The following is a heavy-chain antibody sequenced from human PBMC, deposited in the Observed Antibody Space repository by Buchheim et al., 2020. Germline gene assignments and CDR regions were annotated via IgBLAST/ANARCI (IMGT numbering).Heavy chain of an antibody. J-gene: IGHJ6*02. Sequence: EVQLVESGGALVQPGGSLRVSCAASGFTFSNYWMYWVRQAPGKGLVWVSRINTDGSYTSYGDPVKGRFTTSRDNVKNTLYLQMNSLRVEDTAVYYCARELSDYYGMDVWGQGTT. CDR2: INTDGSYT. CDR3: ARELSDYYGMDV. CDR1: GFTFSNYW. V-gene: IGHV3-74*01.